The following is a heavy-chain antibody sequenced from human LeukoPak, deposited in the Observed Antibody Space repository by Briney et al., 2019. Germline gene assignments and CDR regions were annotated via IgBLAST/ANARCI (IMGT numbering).Heavy chain of an antibody. J-gene: IGHJ4*02. V-gene: IGHV1-2*06. CDR2: INPNSGGT. D-gene: IGHD3-10*01. CDR1: GYTFTGYY. Sequence: ASVKVSCKASGYTFTGYYMHWVRQAPGQGLEWMGRINPNSGGTNYAQKFQGRVTMTRDTSTSTVCMELSSLRSEDTAVYYCARVQLYYGSGSYFDYWGQGTLVTVSS. CDR3: ARVQLYYGSGSYFDY.